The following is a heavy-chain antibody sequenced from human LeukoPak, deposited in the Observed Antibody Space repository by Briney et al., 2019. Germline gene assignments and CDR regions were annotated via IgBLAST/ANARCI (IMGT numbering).Heavy chain of an antibody. J-gene: IGHJ4*02. CDR3: VRDDSNGIDY. CDR1: GFTFSTYW. CDR2: ISSDGSGT. V-gene: IGHV3-74*01. D-gene: IGHD2-8*01. Sequence: GGSLRLSCAASGFTFSTYWMLWVRQGPGKGLVSVSRISSDGSGTTYADSVRGRFTISRDNAKNTLYLQMNSVRAEDTALYYCVRDDSNGIDYWGQGTLVTVS.